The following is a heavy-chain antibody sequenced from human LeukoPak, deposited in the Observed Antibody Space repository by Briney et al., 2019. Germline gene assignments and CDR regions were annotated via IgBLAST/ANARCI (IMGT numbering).Heavy chain of an antibody. CDR1: GYTFTGYY. Sequence: GASVKVSCKASGYTFTGYYMHWVRQAPGQGLEWIGWINPNSGGTNYAQKFQGRVTMTRDTSISTAYMELSRLRSDDTAVYYCARDPEWELLNGEDYYYYYMDVWGKGTTVTVSS. V-gene: IGHV1-2*02. CDR3: ARDPEWELLNGEDYYYYYMDV. D-gene: IGHD1-26*01. CDR2: INPNSGGT. J-gene: IGHJ6*03.